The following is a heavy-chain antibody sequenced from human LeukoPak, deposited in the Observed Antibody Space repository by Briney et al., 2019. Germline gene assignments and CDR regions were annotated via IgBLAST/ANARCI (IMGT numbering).Heavy chain of an antibody. CDR1: GGSFSGYY. D-gene: IGHD4-17*01. CDR2: INHSGST. Sequence: PSETLSLTCAVYGGSFSGYYWSWIRQPPGKGLEWIGEINHSGSTNYNPSLKSRVTISVDTSKSQFSLKLSSVTAADTAVYYCARGRRTTVTPFDYWGQGTLVTVSS. CDR3: ARGRRTTVTPFDY. J-gene: IGHJ4*02. V-gene: IGHV4-34*01.